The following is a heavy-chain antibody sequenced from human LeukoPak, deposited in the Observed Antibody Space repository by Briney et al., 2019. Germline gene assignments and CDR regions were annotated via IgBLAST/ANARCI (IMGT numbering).Heavy chain of an antibody. CDR1: GGSISSSY. D-gene: IGHD3-3*01. Sequence: PSETLSLTCTVSGGSISSSYWSWIRQPPGKGLEWIGYIYYSESTNYNPSLKSRVTISVDTSKNQFSLKLSSVTAADTAVYYCARVTYDFWSGYPGYYYYYMDVWGKGTTVTVSS. CDR2: IYYSEST. V-gene: IGHV4-59*01. CDR3: ARVTYDFWSGYPGYYYYYMDV. J-gene: IGHJ6*03.